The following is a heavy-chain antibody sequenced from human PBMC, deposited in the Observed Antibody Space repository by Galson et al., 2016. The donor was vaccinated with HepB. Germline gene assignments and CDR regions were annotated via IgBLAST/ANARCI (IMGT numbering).Heavy chain of an antibody. V-gene: IGHV1-3*01. Sequence: SVKVSCKASGYTFTNYAIHWVRQAPGQWLEWMGWINADNGNTKYSQKFQGRVTIIRDTSANIAYMELSSLISEDTAVYYGTRNAVGYKFGDWGQGTLAAVSS. D-gene: IGHD5-24*01. CDR3: TRNAVGYKFGD. J-gene: IGHJ4*02. CDR2: INADNGNT. CDR1: GYTFTNYA.